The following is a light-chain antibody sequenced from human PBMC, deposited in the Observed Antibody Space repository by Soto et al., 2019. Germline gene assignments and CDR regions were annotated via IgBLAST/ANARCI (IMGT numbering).Light chain of an antibody. V-gene: IGLV1-44*01. Sequence: QYVLTQAPSASETPGQRVTISCSGSSSNIGSNTVNWYQQLPGTAPKLLIYSNNQRPSGVPDRFSGSKSGTSASLAISGLQSEDEATYYCAAWDASANALWVFGGGTKLTVL. CDR1: SSNIGSNT. CDR3: AAWDASANALWV. J-gene: IGLJ3*02. CDR2: SNN.